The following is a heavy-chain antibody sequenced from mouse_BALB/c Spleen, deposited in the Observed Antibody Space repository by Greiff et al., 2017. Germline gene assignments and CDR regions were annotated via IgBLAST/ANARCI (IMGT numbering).Heavy chain of an antibody. CDR2: IWAGGST. D-gene: IGHD1-1*01. V-gene: IGHV2-9*02. CDR3: SRGRGTTVRYFDY. J-gene: IGHJ2*01. Sequence: VQLVESGPGLVAPSQSLSITCTVSGFSLTSYGVHWVRQPPGKGLEWLGVIWAGGSTNYNSALMSRLSISKDNSKTQVFLKMNSLQTDDTAVYSCSRGRGTTVRYFDYWGQGTTLTVSS. CDR1: GFSLTSYG.